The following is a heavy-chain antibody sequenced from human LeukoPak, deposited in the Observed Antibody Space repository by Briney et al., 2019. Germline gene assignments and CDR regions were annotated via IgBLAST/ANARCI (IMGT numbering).Heavy chain of an antibody. Sequence: RSLRLSCAASGFTFSSYAMHWVRQAPGKGLEWVAVISYDGSNKYYADSVKGRFTISRDNSKNTLYLQMNSLRAEDTAVYYCARDYSSGWTDAFDIWGQGTMVTVSS. D-gene: IGHD6-19*01. CDR3: ARDYSSGWTDAFDI. J-gene: IGHJ3*02. CDR2: ISYDGSNK. V-gene: IGHV3-30*04. CDR1: GFTFSSYA.